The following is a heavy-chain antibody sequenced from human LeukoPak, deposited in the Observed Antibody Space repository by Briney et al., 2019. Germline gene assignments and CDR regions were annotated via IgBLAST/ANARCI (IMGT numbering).Heavy chain of an antibody. Sequence: PSQTLSLTCTVSGGSISSGDYYWSWIRQPPGKGLEWIGYIYYSGSTYYNPSLESRVTISVDTSKNQFSLKLSSVTAADTAVYYCVGSNNYYDSSGPLVFDYWGQGTLVTVSS. D-gene: IGHD3-22*01. CDR2: IYYSGST. J-gene: IGHJ4*02. CDR1: GGSISSGDYY. V-gene: IGHV4-30-4*08. CDR3: VGSNNYYDSSGPLVFDY.